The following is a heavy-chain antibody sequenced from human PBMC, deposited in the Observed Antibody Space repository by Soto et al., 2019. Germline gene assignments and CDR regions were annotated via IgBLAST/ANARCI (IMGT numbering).Heavy chain of an antibody. D-gene: IGHD3-10*01. CDR2: INHSGST. CDR3: ARRLWEYPLYYFDY. Sequence: PSETLSLTCAVYGGSFSGYYWSWIRQPPGKGLEWIGEINHSGSTNYNPSLKSRVTISVDTSKNQFSLKLSSVTAADTAVYYCARRLWEYPLYYFDYWGQGTLVTVSS. V-gene: IGHV4-34*01. J-gene: IGHJ4*02. CDR1: GGSFSGYY.